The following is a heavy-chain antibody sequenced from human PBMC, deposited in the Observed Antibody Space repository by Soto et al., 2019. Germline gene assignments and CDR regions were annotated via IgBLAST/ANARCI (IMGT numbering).Heavy chain of an antibody. Sequence: VQVVQSGAEVKKPGSSVKVSCKASGGTFSSFAFTWVRQAPGQGLEWMGGVIPLFGPPTYSQNFQGRVTITAVASTGKVYMELSRLTSDQTALYFCATDLVGSAGPYYFAWWGQGTLVTVSS. CDR3: ATDLVGSAGPYYFAW. CDR1: GGTFSSFA. V-gene: IGHV1-69*12. CDR2: VIPLFGPP. D-gene: IGHD3-10*01. J-gene: IGHJ4*02.